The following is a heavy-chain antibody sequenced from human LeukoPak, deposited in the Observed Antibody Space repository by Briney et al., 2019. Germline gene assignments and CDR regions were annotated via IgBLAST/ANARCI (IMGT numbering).Heavy chain of an antibody. CDR1: GGSISSGDYY. CDR2: IYYSGST. D-gene: IGHD3-16*01. V-gene: IGHV4-30-4*08. CDR3: ARVAYIGDWFDP. J-gene: IGHJ5*02. Sequence: SETLSLTCTVSGGSISSGDYYWSWIRQPPGKGLEWIGDIYYSGSTYYNPSLKRRVTISVATSKNQFSLKLSSVTAAATAVYYCARVAYIGDWFDPWGQGTLVTVSS.